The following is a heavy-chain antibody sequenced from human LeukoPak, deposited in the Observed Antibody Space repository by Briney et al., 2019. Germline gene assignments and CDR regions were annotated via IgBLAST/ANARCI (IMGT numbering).Heavy chain of an antibody. CDR2: INPNSGGT. V-gene: IGHV1-2*02. Sequence: ASMKVSCKASGYTFTGYFMHWVRQAPGQGLEWMGWINPNSGGTNYAQKFQGRVTMTRDTSISTAYMELSGLRSDDTAVYYRAREGLTLIHFDYWGQGTLVTVSS. J-gene: IGHJ4*02. CDR1: GYTFTGYF. CDR3: AREGLTLIHFDY. D-gene: IGHD1-14*01.